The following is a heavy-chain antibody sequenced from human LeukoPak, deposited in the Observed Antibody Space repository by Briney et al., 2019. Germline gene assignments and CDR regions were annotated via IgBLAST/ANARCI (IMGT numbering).Heavy chain of an antibody. Sequence: GGSLRLSCAASGFTLSSFWMHWVRQAPGKGLVWVSRINNDGSSTAYADSGKGRFTISRDNAKNTLYLQMNSLRAEDTAVYYCARDSFVTISGGWNWFDPWGQGTLVTVSS. CDR2: INNDGSST. V-gene: IGHV3-74*01. CDR1: GFTLSSFW. D-gene: IGHD3-3*01. J-gene: IGHJ5*02. CDR3: ARDSFVTISGGWNWFDP.